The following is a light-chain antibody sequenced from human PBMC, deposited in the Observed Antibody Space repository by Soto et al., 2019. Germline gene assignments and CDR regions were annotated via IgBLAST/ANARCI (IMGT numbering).Light chain of an antibody. Sequence: DIPMTQSPSSLSASVGDRVAITCRSSQSISAYLNWYQQKPGKALKLVIYGASNLQSGVPPRFSGSGSGSDFTLTICVLQPDDFAIQFCQQSYSLPLTFGPGTKVDV. V-gene: IGKV1-39*01. CDR1: QSISAY. CDR2: GAS. CDR3: QQSYSLPLT. J-gene: IGKJ3*01.